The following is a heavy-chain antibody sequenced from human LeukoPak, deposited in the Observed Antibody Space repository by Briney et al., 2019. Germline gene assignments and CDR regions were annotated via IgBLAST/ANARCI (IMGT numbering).Heavy chain of an antibody. CDR2: ISYDGSNK. CDR3: TTDDLTMATSAAFDI. D-gene: IGHD4/OR15-4a*01. V-gene: IGHV3-30-3*01. J-gene: IGHJ3*02. CDR1: GFTFSSYA. Sequence: GGSLRLSCAASGFTFSSYAMHWVRQAPGKGLEWVAVISYDGSNKYYADSVKGRFTISRDNSKNTLYLQMNSLKTEDTAVYYCTTDDLTMATSAAFDIWGQGTMVTVSS.